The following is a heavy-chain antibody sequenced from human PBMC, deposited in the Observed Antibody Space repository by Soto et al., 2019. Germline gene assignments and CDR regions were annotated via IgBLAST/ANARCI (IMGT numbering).Heavy chain of an antibody. CDR2: IIPILGIA. Sequence: QVQLVQSGAEVKKPGSSVKVSCNASGGTFSSYTVSWVRQAPGQGLEWMGRIIPILGIANYAQKFQGRVTITADKSTSTAYMELSSLRSEDTAVYYCATTPLDTAMVYYFDYWGQGTLVTVSS. CDR1: GGTFSSYT. D-gene: IGHD5-18*01. J-gene: IGHJ4*02. CDR3: ATTPLDTAMVYYFDY. V-gene: IGHV1-69*02.